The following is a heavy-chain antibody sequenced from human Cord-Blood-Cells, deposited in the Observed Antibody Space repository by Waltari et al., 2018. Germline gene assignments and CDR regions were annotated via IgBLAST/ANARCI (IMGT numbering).Heavy chain of an antibody. V-gene: IGHV4-34*01. D-gene: IGHD6-13*01. CDR3: ARVSPGIAADDAFDI. CDR1: VGSFSGYY. CDR2: INNSGST. J-gene: IGHJ3*02. Sequence: QVQLQQWGAGPLRHSETLSLTCAVYVGSFSGYYWTWIRSPPGKGLEWIGEINNSGSTNYNPSLKSRVTIAVDTSKNQFSLKLSSVTAADTAVYYCARVSPGIAADDAFDIWGQGTMVTVSS.